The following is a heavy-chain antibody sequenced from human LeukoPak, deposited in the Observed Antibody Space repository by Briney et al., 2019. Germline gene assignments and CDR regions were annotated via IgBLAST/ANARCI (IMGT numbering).Heavy chain of an antibody. Sequence: GGSLRLSCAASGFTFSSYGMHWVRQAPGKGLEWVAVISYDGSNKYYADSVKGRFTISRDNSKNTLYLQMNSLRAEDTAVYYCAKDIGDFWSGYYLYYYYYGMDVWGQGTTVTVSS. D-gene: IGHD3-3*01. J-gene: IGHJ6*02. V-gene: IGHV3-30*18. CDR1: GFTFSSYG. CDR2: ISYDGSNK. CDR3: AKDIGDFWSGYYLYYYYYGMDV.